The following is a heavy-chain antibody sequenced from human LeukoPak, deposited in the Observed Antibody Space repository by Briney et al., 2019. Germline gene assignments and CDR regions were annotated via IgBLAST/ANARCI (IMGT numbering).Heavy chain of an antibody. CDR3: ASASDAFNI. V-gene: IGHV4-38-2*02. CDR1: GYSISSGYY. D-gene: IGHD3-16*01. Sequence: PSETLSLTCTVSGYSISSGYYWGWIRQPPGKGLGWIGSIYHSGRTFYNPSLKSRVTISVDTSKNQFSLKLTSVTAADTAVYYCASASDAFNIWGQGTMVTVSS. J-gene: IGHJ3*02. CDR2: IYHSGRT.